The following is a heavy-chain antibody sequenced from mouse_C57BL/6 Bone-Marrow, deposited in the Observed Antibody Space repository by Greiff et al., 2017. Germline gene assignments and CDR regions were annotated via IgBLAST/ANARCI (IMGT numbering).Heavy chain of an antibody. CDR1: GFTFSDYY. J-gene: IGHJ2*01. Sequence: DVKLVESEGGLVQPGSSMKLSCTASGFTFSDYYMAWVRQVPEKGLEWVANINYDGSSTYYLDSLKSRFIISRDNAKNILYLQMSSLKSEDTASYYFAGGGGDYWGQGTTLTVSS. V-gene: IGHV5-16*01. CDR2: INYDGSST. CDR3: AGGGGDY.